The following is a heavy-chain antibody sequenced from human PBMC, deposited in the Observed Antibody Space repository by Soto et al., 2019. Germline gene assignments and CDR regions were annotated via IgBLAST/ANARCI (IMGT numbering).Heavy chain of an antibody. J-gene: IGHJ6*03. V-gene: IGHV4-59*01. Sequence: SETLSLTCTVSGGSISSYYWSWIRQPPGKGLEWIGYIYYSGSTNYNPSLKSRVTISVDTSKNQFSLKLSSVTAADTAVYYCARGLVVPAAMPTFYYYMDVWGKVTTVTVSS. CDR2: IYYSGST. CDR3: ARGLVVPAAMPTFYYYMDV. D-gene: IGHD2-2*01. CDR1: GGSISSYY.